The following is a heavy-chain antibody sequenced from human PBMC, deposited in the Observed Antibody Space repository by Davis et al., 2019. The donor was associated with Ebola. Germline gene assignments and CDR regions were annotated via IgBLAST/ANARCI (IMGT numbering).Heavy chain of an antibody. D-gene: IGHD4-11*01. CDR2: IYTSGST. CDR1: GGSISSSSYY. CDR3: ARRASNYNYFDY. J-gene: IGHJ4*02. Sequence: SETLSLTCTVSGGSISSSSYYWGWIRQPPGKGLEWIGRIYTSGSTNYNPSLKSRVTMSVDTSKNQFSLTLTSVTAADTAVYYCARRASNYNYFDYWGQGTLVTVSS. V-gene: IGHV4-61*05.